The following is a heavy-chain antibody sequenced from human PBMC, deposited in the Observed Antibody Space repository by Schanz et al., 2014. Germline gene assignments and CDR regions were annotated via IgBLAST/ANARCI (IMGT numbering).Heavy chain of an antibody. CDR2: IPYDGSNK. D-gene: IGHD2-15*01. V-gene: IGHV3-30*18. CDR3: AKDRGYCSGGSCLTFDY. CDR1: GFTFSSYS. J-gene: IGHJ4*02. Sequence: VQLVESGGGLVKPGGSLRLSCAASGFTFSSYSMNWVRQAPGKGLEWVAVIPYDGSNKYYADSVKGRFTISRDNSKNTLYLQMNTLRAEDTAVYYCAKDRGYCSGGSCLTFDYWGQGTLVTVSS.